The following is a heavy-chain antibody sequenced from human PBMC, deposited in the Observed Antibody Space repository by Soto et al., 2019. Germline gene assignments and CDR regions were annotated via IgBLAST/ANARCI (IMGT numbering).Heavy chain of an antibody. Sequence: QVTLKESGPPVVKPTQTLTLTCTVSGFSLSSGRMGVGWIRQPPGKALEWLSHIFSNDEKSYNTFLQSRITISKDTSRRQVVLTMTNMDPVDTATYYCARSFGSTTFFYDHWGPGTLVTVSS. CDR1: GFSLSSGRMG. CDR3: ARSFGSTTFFYDH. CDR2: IFSNDEK. D-gene: IGHD3-10*01. V-gene: IGHV2-26*01. J-gene: IGHJ4*02.